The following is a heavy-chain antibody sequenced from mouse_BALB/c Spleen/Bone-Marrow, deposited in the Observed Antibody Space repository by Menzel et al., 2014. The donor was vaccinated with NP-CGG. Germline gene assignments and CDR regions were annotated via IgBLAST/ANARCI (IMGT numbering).Heavy chain of an antibody. CDR3: TRSNYGYWFFDV. J-gene: IGHJ1*01. CDR2: INPSNGGT. D-gene: IGHD1-1*01. CDR1: GYTFTSYY. Sequence: VKLQESGAELVKPGASVKLSCKASGYTFTSYYMYWVKQRPGQGLEWIGEINPSNGGTNFNEKFKSKATLTVDKSSNTAYVQLSSLTSEDPAVYHCTRSNYGYWFFDVWGAGTTVTVSS. V-gene: IGHV1S81*02.